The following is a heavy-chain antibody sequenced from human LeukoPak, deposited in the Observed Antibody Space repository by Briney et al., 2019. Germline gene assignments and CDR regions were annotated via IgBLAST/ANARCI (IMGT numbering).Heavy chain of an antibody. CDR3: AGFGPAAMRYSFYYYYYMDV. D-gene: IGHD2-2*01. Sequence: SETLSLTCTVSGYSISSGYYWGWIRQPPGKGLEWIGSIYHSGSTYYNPSLKSRVTISVDTSKNQFSLKLSSVTAADTAVYYCAGFGPAAMRYSFYYYYYMDVWGKGTTVTISS. V-gene: IGHV4-38-2*02. CDR2: IYHSGST. J-gene: IGHJ6*03. CDR1: GYSISSGYY.